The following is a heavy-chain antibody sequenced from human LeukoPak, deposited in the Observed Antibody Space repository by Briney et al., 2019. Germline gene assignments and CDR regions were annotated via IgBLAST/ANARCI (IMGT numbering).Heavy chain of an antibody. CDR2: INPSGGST. J-gene: IGHJ4*02. CDR1: GYTFTSYY. Sequence: ASVKVSCKASGYTFTSYYMHWVRQAPGQGLEWMGIINPSGGSTSHAQKFQGRVTMTRDTSTSTVYMELSSLRSEDTAVYYCARDQAYYDSSGSIDYWGQGTLVTVSS. D-gene: IGHD3-22*01. V-gene: IGHV1-46*01. CDR3: ARDQAYYDSSGSIDY.